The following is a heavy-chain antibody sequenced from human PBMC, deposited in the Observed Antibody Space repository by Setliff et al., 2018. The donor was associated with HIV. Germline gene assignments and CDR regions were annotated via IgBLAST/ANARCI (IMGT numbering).Heavy chain of an antibody. CDR2: SSPTSSSK. Sequence: GGSLRLSCTASGFSLGDFMLTWVRQAPGKGLQWVSDSSPTSSSKPYAESVKGRFTISRDNAKNSLYLQMNSLRVEDTAVYYCARVDFWSGHAFYMDVWGKGTTVTVSS. CDR3: ARVDFWSGHAFYMDV. V-gene: IGHV3-48*01. J-gene: IGHJ6*03. D-gene: IGHD3-3*01. CDR1: GFSLGDFM.